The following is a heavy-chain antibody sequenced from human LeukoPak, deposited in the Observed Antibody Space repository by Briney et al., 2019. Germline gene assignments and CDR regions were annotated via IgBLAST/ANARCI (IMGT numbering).Heavy chain of an antibody. Sequence: ASVKVSCKASGYTFTDYGISWVRQAPGQGLEWMGWISAYNGNTYFAQKFQGRVTLTTDTSTTTAYMELRSLRSDDTAVYYCARDRWSSSSSEGVFDIWGQGTMVTVFS. CDR2: ISAYNGNT. J-gene: IGHJ3*02. D-gene: IGHD6-6*01. CDR3: ARDRWSSSSSEGVFDI. CDR1: GYTFTDYG. V-gene: IGHV1-18*01.